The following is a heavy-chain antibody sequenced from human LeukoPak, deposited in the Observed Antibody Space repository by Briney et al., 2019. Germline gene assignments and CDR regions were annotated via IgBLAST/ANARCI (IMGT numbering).Heavy chain of an antibody. V-gene: IGHV5-51*01. CDR3: ARHSDWRFDY. Sequence: GESLKISCKGSGYSFTSYWIDWVRQMPGKSLGWMGIIYPADSDTRYSPSFQGQVTISADKSISTAYLQWSSLKASDTAMYYCARHSDWRFDYWGQGTLVTVSS. CDR2: IYPADSDT. CDR1: GYSFTSYW. J-gene: IGHJ4*02. D-gene: IGHD3-9*01.